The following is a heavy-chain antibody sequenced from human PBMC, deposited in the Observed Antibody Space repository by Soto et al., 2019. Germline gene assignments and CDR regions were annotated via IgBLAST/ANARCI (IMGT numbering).Heavy chain of an antibody. CDR1: GGTFSSYT. D-gene: IGHD6-25*01. CDR2: IIPILGIA. Sequence: PVKVSCKASGGTFSSYTISWVRQAPGQVLEWMGRIIPILGIANYAQKFQGRVTITADKSTSTAYMELSSLRSEDTAVYYCARGAANYYYYYYMDVWGKGTTVTVSS. CDR3: ARGAANYYYYYYMDV. J-gene: IGHJ6*03. V-gene: IGHV1-69*02.